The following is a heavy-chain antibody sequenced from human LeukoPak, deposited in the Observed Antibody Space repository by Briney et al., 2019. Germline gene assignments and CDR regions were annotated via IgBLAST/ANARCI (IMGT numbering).Heavy chain of an antibody. CDR2: IYYSGST. V-gene: IGHV4-61*08. CDR1: GGSITSGDYY. CDR3: ARVSSGYDYYFDY. J-gene: IGHJ4*02. D-gene: IGHD5-12*01. Sequence: SETLSLTCTVSGGSITSGDYYWSWIRQPPGKGLEWIGYIYYSGSTNYNPSLKSRVTISVDTSKNQFSLKLSSVTAADTAVYYCARVSSGYDYYFDYWGQGTLVTVSS.